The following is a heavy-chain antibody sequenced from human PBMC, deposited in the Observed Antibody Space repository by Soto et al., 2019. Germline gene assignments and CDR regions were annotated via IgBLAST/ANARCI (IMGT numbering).Heavy chain of an antibody. V-gene: IGHV6-1*01. D-gene: IGHD5-12*01. CDR3: ARGTLANNNRVFDY. J-gene: IGHJ4*02. CDR1: GDSVSSNSAA. CDR2: TYYRSKWYK. Sequence: SQTLSLTCAISGDSVSSNSAAWNWIRQSPSRGLEWLGRTYYRSKWYKDYDLSVKRRITINLYTSKNQISLQLNSVTPEDTAVYYCARGTLANNNRVFDYWDQGTLVAVSS.